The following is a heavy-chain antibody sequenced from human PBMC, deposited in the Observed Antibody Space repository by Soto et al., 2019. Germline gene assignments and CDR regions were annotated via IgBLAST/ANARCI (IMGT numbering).Heavy chain of an antibody. CDR3: ARDWSKFSYNYPYYYAMDA. D-gene: IGHD5-18*01. V-gene: IGHV3-53*01. Sequence: ASLRLSCTVSGFSVTNSYINWVRQAPGKGLEWVSILYSSGTTYYADSVRGRFTVSRDDSKNTLFLHMNSLRADDTAVYYCARDWSKFSYNYPYYYAMDAWGQGTTVTVSS. J-gene: IGHJ6*02. CDR1: GFSVTNSY. CDR2: LYSSGTT.